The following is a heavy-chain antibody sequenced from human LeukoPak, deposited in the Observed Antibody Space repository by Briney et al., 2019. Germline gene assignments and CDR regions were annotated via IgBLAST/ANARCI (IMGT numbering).Heavy chain of an antibody. CDR3: ARGGYCSRGSCYPNWFDP. CDR1: GGTFSSYA. D-gene: IGHD2-15*01. CDR2: IIPIFGTA. J-gene: IGHJ5*02. V-gene: IGHV1-69*06. Sequence: SVKVSCKASGGTFSSYAISWVRQAPGQGLEWMGGIIPIFGTANYAQKFQGRVTITADKSTSTAYMELSSLRSEDTAVYYCARGGYCSRGSCYPNWFDPWGQGTLVTVSS.